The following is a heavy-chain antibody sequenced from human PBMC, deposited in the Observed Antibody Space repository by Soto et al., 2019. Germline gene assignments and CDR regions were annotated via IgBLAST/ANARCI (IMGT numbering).Heavy chain of an antibody. V-gene: IGHV5-51*01. D-gene: IGHD6-13*01. CDR3: ARTSAAGKYYYGMDV. J-gene: IGHJ6*02. CDR1: GYNFTRNW. Sequence: GESLKISCKVSGYNFTRNWIGWVRQMPGRGLEWVGIIYPGDSDTRYSPSFRGQVTISADKSISTAYLQWSSLKASDTAMYYCARTSAAGKYYYGMDVWGQGTTVTVSS. CDR2: IYPGDSDT.